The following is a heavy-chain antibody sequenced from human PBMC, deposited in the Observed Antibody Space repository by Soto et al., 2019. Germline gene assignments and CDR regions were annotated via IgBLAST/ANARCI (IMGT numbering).Heavy chain of an antibody. CDR1: GYTFTSYG. Sequence: ASVKVCCKASGYTFTSYGISWVRQAPGQVLEWMGWISAYNGNTNYAQKLQGRVTMTTDTSTSTAYMELRSLRSDDTAVYYCARTPLGWGWYYYYGMDVWGQGTTVTVSS. CDR3: ARTPLGWGWYYYYGMDV. J-gene: IGHJ6*02. CDR2: ISAYNGNT. D-gene: IGHD2-21*01. V-gene: IGHV1-18*01.